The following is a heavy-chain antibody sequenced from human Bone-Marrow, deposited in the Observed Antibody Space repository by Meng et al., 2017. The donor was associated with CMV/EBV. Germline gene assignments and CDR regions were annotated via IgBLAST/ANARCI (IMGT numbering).Heavy chain of an antibody. J-gene: IGHJ4*02. CDR1: GGSFSDYY. CDR2: INHSGST. D-gene: IGHD2-2*02. V-gene: IGHV4-34*01. CDR3: ASAISMRIDY. Sequence: SETLSLTCAVYGGSFSDYYWSWIRQPPGKGLEWIGEINHSGSTNYNPSLKSRVTISVDTSKNQFSLKLSSVTAADMAVYYCASAISMRIDYWGQGTLVTVSS.